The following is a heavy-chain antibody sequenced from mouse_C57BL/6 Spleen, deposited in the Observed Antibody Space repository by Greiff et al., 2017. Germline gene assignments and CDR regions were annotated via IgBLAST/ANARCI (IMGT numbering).Heavy chain of an antibody. Sequence: EVKLVESGGGLVKPGGSLKLSCAASGFTFSDYGMHWVRQAPEKGLEWVAYISSGSSTIYYADTVKGRFTISTDNAKNTLFLQMTSLRSEDTAMYYCARGYSLGRDYFDYWGQGTTLTVSS. V-gene: IGHV5-17*01. CDR2: ISSGSSTI. CDR3: ARGYSLGRDYFDY. D-gene: IGHD4-1*01. CDR1: GFTFSDYG. J-gene: IGHJ2*01.